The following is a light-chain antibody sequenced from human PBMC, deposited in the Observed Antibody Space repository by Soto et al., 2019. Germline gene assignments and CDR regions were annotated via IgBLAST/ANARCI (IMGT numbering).Light chain of an antibody. CDR3: AAWDDSLNVLWV. V-gene: IGLV1-44*01. J-gene: IGLJ3*02. CDR2: DND. CDR1: SSNIGTNT. Sequence: QSVLTQPPSASGTPGQRVTISCSGSSSNIGTNTVNWYQQLPGTAPKLLIYDNDQRPSGVPDRFSGSKSGTSASLAISGLQSEDEADYYCAAWDDSLNVLWVFGGGTKLTVL.